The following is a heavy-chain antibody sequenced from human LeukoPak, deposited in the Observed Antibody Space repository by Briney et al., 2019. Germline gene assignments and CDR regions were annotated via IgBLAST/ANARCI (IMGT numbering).Heavy chain of an antibody. CDR3: ARLAGSGKTND. Sequence: GGSLRLSCAASGFTFSNAWMSWVRQAPGKGLEWVANIKQDGSEKYYVDSVKGRFTISRDNAKNSLYLQMNSLRAEDTAVYYCARLAGSGKTNDWGQGTLVTVSS. D-gene: IGHD3-10*01. CDR2: IKQDGSEK. V-gene: IGHV3-7*01. J-gene: IGHJ4*02. CDR1: GFTFSNAW.